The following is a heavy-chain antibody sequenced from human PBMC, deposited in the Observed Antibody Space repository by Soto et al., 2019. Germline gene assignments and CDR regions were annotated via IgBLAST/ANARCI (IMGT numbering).Heavy chain of an antibody. CDR1: GFTFSSYA. CDR3: AKDDDIAAGNFDY. Sequence: EVQLLESGGGLVQPGGSLRLSCAASGFTFSSYAMSWVRQAPEKGLEWVSAISGSGGSTYYADSVKGRFTISSDNAKNAQYLQMNSLRAEDPAVYYCAKDDDIAAGNFDYLGQGTLVTVSS. J-gene: IGHJ4*02. D-gene: IGHD6-13*01. V-gene: IGHV3-23*01. CDR2: ISGSGGST.